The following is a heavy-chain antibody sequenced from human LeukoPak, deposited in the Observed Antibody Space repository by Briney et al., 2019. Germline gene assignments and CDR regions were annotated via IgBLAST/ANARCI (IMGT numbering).Heavy chain of an antibody. D-gene: IGHD3-22*01. CDR2: IYYSGST. J-gene: IGHJ4*02. CDR3: ARQGDSGRSYDY. V-gene: IGHV4-59*08. CDR1: GGSISSYY. Sequence: KPSETLSLTCTVSGGSISSYYWSWIRQPPGKGLEWIGHIYYSGSTNYNPSLKSRVTISLDTSKNQFSLNLRSVTAADTAVYFCARQGDSGRSYDYWGQGTLVTVSS.